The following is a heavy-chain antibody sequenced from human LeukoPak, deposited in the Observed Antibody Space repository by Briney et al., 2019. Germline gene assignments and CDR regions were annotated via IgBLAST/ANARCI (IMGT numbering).Heavy chain of an antibody. CDR2: ISNDGTST. J-gene: IGHJ4*02. D-gene: IGHD4-17*01. V-gene: IGHV3-74*01. Sequence: PGGSLRLSCAASGFILRNYWMHWVRQVPGKGLVWVSRISNDGTSTSYADSVKGRFTISRDNAKNSLYLQMNSLRDEDTAVYYCARDDYGDYCNGIDYWGQGTLVTVSS. CDR3: ARDDYGDYCNGIDY. CDR1: GFILRNYW.